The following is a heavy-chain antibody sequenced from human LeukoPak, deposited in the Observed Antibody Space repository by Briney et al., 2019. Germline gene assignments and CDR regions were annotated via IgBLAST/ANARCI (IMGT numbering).Heavy chain of an antibody. CDR3: ARGIRGSPAFDY. V-gene: IGHV1-8*02. D-gene: IGHD5-12*01. J-gene: IGHJ4*02. CDR1: GGSFGDFA. CDR2: MNPNSGNT. Sequence: GSSVKVSCKASGGSFGDFAIIWVRQATGQGLEWMGWMNPNSGNTGYAQKFQGRVTMTRNTSISTAYMELSSLRSEDTAVYYCARGIRGSPAFDYWGQGTLVTVSS.